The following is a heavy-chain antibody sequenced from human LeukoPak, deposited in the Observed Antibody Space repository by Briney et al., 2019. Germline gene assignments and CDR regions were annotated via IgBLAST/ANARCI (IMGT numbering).Heavy chain of an antibody. V-gene: IGHV4-59*01. CDR1: GSSISSYY. J-gene: IGHJ5*02. D-gene: IGHD3-22*01. CDR2: IYYSGST. Sequence: SETLSLTCSVSGSSISSYYWSWIRQSPGKGLEWIGYIYYSGSTNYNPSLKSRVTISLDTSKSQFSLKLTSVTAADTAVYYCARAPIPYDRSRTDYRFDPWGQGTLVTVAS. CDR3: ARAPIPYDRSRTDYRFDP.